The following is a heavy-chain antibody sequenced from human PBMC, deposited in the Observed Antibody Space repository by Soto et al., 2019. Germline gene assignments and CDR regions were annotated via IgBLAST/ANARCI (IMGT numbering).Heavy chain of an antibody. D-gene: IGHD6-6*01. J-gene: IGHJ5*02. Sequence: SETLSLTCAVYGGSFSGYYWSWIRQPPGKGLEWIGEINHSGSTNYNPSLKSRVTISVDTSKNQFSLKLSSVTAADTAVYYCARGRPIAAPLRWFDPWGQGTLVTVSS. CDR3: ARGRPIAAPLRWFDP. V-gene: IGHV4-34*01. CDR1: GGSFSGYY. CDR2: INHSGST.